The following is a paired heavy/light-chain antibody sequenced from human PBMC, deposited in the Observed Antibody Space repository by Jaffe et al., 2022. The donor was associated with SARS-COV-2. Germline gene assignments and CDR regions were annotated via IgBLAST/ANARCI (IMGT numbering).Light chain of an antibody. V-gene: IGLV2-11*01. Sequence: QSALTQPRSVSGSPGQSVTISCTGTSSDVGGYDYVSWHQQHPGKAPKLMIYDVSKRPSGVPDRFSGSKSGNTASLTISGLQAEDEADYYCCSYAGRYAFYVFGTGTKVTVL. J-gene: IGLJ1*01. CDR2: DVS. CDR3: CSYAGRYAFYV. CDR1: SSDVGGYDY.
Heavy chain of an antibody. Sequence: QVQLQQSGPGLVKPSQTLSLTCAISGDSVSRNVVAWNWLRQSPSRGLEWLGYTYYRSRWYSDYTESVKSRIIIDADTSKNQFSLHLSSVTPDDTGLYFCARVLADANRWSGTWYLFDSWGQGTLVTVSS. CDR1: GDSVSRNVVA. J-gene: IGHJ4*02. V-gene: IGHV6-1*01. D-gene: IGHD3-3*01. CDR2: TYYRSRWYS. CDR3: ARVLADANRWSGTWYLFDS.